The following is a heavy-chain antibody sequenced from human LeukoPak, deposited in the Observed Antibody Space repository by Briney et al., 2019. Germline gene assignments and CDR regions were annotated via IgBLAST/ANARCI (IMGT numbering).Heavy chain of an antibody. CDR3: ARELPFDY. J-gene: IGHJ4*02. CDR1: GFTCSSYW. V-gene: IGHV3-74*01. Sequence: SGGSLRRSCAASGFTCSSYWMHWVRQTPGKGLVWVSRISGDGSSTTYAESVKGRFTISRDNAKNTLYLQMNSLRAEDTAVYYCARELPFDYWGQGTLVTVSS. CDR2: ISGDGSST.